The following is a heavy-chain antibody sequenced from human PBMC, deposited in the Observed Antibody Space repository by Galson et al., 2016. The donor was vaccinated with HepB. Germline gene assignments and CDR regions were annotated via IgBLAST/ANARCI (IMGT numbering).Heavy chain of an antibody. J-gene: IGHJ3*02. CDR1: GGSISSGGYY. D-gene: IGHD2/OR15-2a*01. Sequence: TLSLTCTVSGGSISSGGYYWSWIRQPAGRGLEWIGRVYSSGGTNYNPSLKTRVTISVDTSKNQFSLRLGFVTAADTAVYYCARVPVPTSMETKSDAFDIWGQGTMVTVSS. CDR2: VYSSGGT. V-gene: IGHV4-61*02. CDR3: ARVPVPTSMETKSDAFDI.